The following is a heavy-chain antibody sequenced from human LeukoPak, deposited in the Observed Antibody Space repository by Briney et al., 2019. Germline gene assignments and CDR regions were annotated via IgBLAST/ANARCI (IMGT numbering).Heavy chain of an antibody. D-gene: IGHD6-13*01. Sequence: ASVKVSCKASGYTLTGYYMHWVRQAPGQGLEWMGWINPNNGGTNYAQKFQGRVTMTRDTSISTAYLELSRLRSDDTAVYYCARSGGGSSSWEIDYWGQGTLVTVSS. V-gene: IGHV1-2*02. J-gene: IGHJ4*02. CDR1: GYTLTGYY. CDR2: INPNNGGT. CDR3: ARSGGGSSSWEIDY.